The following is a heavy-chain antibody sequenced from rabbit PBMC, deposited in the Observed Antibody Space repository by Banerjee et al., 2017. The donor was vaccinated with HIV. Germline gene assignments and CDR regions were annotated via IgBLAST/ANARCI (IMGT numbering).Heavy chain of an antibody. Sequence: QSLEESGGDLVKPEGSLTLTCTASGFSFSSSYYMCWVRQAPGMRLEWIACIDSSSATPWYASWVNGRFTISRSTSLNTVDLKMTSLTAADTATYFCARSSSSGYYIPLKLWGPGTLVTVS. CDR3: ARSSSSGYYIPLKL. J-gene: IGHJ4*01. D-gene: IGHD1-1*01. CDR2: IDSSSATP. CDR1: GFSFSSSYY. V-gene: IGHV1S43*01.